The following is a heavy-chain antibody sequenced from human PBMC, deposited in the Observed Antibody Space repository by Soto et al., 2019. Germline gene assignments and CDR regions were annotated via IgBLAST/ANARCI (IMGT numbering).Heavy chain of an antibody. V-gene: IGHV1-8*01. CDR3: ARDNRYNWNDEGWFDP. CDR2: MNPNSGNT. D-gene: IGHD1-20*01. J-gene: IGHJ5*02. CDR1: GYSFSDYD. Sequence: QVQLVQSGAEVKKPGASVKVSCKASGYSFSDYDINWVRQATGQGPEWRGWMNPNSGNTGYAQKFQGRVTMTRNTSITTAYMELSSLGSEDTAVYYCARDNRYNWNDEGWFDPWGQGTLVTVSS.